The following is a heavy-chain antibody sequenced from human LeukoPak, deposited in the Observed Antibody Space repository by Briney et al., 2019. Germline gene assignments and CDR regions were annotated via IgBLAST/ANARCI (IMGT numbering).Heavy chain of an antibody. J-gene: IGHJ6*03. CDR1: GFTFSSYA. CDR3: AKGGGYVTYYYMDV. D-gene: IGHD5-12*01. V-gene: IGHV3-23*01. Sequence: PGGSLRLSCAASGFTFSSYAMSWVRQAPGQGLEWVSAISGSGGSTYYAESVKGRFTISRDNSKNTLYLQMNSLRAEDTAVYYCAKGGGYVTYYYMDVWGKGTTVTVSS. CDR2: ISGSGGST.